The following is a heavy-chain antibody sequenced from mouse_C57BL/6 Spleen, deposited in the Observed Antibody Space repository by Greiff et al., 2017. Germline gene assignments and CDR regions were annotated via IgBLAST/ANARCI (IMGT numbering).Heavy chain of an antibody. J-gene: IGHJ4*01. V-gene: IGHV1-55*01. CDR2: IYPGSGST. CDR3: ARGILRSYAMDY. D-gene: IGHD1-1*01. Sequence: QVQLQQPGAELVKPGASVKMSCKASGYTFTSYWITWVKQRPGQGLEWIGDIYPGSGSTNYNEKFKSKTTLTVDTSSSTAYMQLSSLTSEDSAVYYCARGILRSYAMDYWGQGTSVTVSS. CDR1: GYTFTSYW.